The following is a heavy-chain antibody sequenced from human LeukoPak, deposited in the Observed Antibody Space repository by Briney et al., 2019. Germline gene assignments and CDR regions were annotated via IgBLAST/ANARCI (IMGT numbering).Heavy chain of an antibody. D-gene: IGHD2-15*01. CDR3: ARGYCSGGSCYSGSRWFDP. J-gene: IGHJ5*02. Sequence: ASVKVSCKASRYTFTSYYMDWVRQAPGQGLEWMGINNPSGGSTSYAQKFQGRVTMTRDMSTSTVYMELSSLRSEDTAVYYCARGYCSGGSCYSGSRWFDPWGQGTLVTVSS. V-gene: IGHV1-46*01. CDR1: RYTFTSYY. CDR2: NNPSGGST.